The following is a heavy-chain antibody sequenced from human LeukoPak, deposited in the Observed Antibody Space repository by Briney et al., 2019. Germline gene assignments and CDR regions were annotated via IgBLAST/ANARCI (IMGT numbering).Heavy chain of an antibody. CDR1: GGSIRSSYYY. CDR2: IYDSGST. Sequence: SETLSLTCTVSGGSIRSSYYYWGWIRQPPGKGLEWIGSIYDSGSTYYNPSLKSRVTISVDTSKNQFSLKLSSVTAADTAVYYCARGKTKTRWLQSGDGRAFDIWGQGTMVTVSS. D-gene: IGHD5-24*01. CDR3: ARGKTKTRWLQSGDGRAFDI. V-gene: IGHV4-39*07. J-gene: IGHJ3*02.